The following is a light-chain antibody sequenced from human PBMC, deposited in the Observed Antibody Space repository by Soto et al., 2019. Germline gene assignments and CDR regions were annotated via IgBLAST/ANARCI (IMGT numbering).Light chain of an antibody. CDR3: QQFGSSLALI. CDR1: QSVSSSY. CDR2: GAS. V-gene: IGKV3-20*01. Sequence: EIVLTQSPGTLSLSPGERATLSCRAIQSVSSSYLAWYQQKPGQAPRLLIYGASSRATGIPDRFSGSGSGTDFTLTISRLEPEDAAVYYCQQFGSSLALIFGGGTKVDIK. J-gene: IGKJ4*01.